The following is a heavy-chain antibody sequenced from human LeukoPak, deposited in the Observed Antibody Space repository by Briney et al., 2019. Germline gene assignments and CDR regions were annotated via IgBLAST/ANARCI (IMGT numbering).Heavy chain of an antibody. CDR3: ARARYSSGWYWFDP. Sequence: SETLSLTCTVSGGSISSYYWSWIRQPAGKGLEWIGRIYTSGSTNYNPSLKSRVTMSVDTSKNQFSLTLSSVTAADTAVYYCARARYSSGWYWFDPWGQGTLVTVSS. J-gene: IGHJ5*02. D-gene: IGHD6-19*01. V-gene: IGHV4-4*07. CDR2: IYTSGST. CDR1: GGSISSYY.